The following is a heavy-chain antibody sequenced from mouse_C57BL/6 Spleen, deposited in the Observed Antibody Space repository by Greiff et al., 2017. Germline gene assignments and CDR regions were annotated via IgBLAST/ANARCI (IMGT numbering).Heavy chain of an antibody. Sequence: EVKLMESGGGLVKPGGSLKLSCAASGFTFSDYGMHWVRQAPEKGLEWVAYISSGSSTIYYADTVKGRFPISRDNAKNTLFLQMTSLRSEDTAMYYCARDYDYDRVYYFDYWGQGTTLTVSS. CDR2: ISSGSSTI. CDR3: ARDYDYDRVYYFDY. CDR1: GFTFSDYG. V-gene: IGHV5-17*01. D-gene: IGHD2-4*01. J-gene: IGHJ2*01.